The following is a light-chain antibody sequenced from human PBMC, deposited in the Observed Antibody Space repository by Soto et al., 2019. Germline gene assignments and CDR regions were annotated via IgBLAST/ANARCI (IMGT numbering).Light chain of an antibody. Sequence: EIVLTQSPVTLSLSPRERATLSCRASESVNSAYLAWYQHRPAQAPRLLIYGASSRATGVPDRFSGSGSGTEFTLTITRLEPADFALYYCQQYGYSPWTFGLGTKVEIK. CDR1: ESVNSAY. CDR3: QQYGYSPWT. CDR2: GAS. J-gene: IGKJ1*01. V-gene: IGKV3-20*01.